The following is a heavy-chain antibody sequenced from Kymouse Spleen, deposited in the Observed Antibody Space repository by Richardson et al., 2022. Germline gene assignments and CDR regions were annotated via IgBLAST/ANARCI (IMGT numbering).Heavy chain of an antibody. V-gene: IGHV3-9*01. J-gene: IGHJ4*02. CDR2: ISWNSGSI. CDR1: GFTFDDYA. CDR3: APHSSSV*L. D-gene: IGHD6-6*01. Sequence: EVQLVESGGGLVQPGRSLRLSCAASGFTFDDYAMHWVRQAPGKGLEWVSGISWNSGSIGYADSVKGRFTISRDNAKNSLYLQMNSLRAEDTALYYCAPHSSSV*LLGPGNPGHRLL.